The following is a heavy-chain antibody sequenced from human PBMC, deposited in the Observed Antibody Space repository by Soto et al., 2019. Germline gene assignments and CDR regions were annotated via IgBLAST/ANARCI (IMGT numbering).Heavy chain of an antibody. CDR3: VRSGHTFGGVV. Sequence: SETLSLTCTVSGASISNHYGSWIRQPPGKALEWIGYIYSTGSATYNPSLKSRGTISVDTSNNQFSLKLNSVTAADPAVYSCVRSGHTFGGVVWGLGTLITVSS. CDR1: GASISNHY. D-gene: IGHD3-16*01. J-gene: IGHJ4*02. V-gene: IGHV4-59*11. CDR2: IYSTGSA.